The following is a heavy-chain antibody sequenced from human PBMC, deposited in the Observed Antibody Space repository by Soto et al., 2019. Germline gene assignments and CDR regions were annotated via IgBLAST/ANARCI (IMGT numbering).Heavy chain of an antibody. D-gene: IGHD3-16*01. J-gene: IGHJ4*02. V-gene: IGHV3-15*07. CDR3: SADLPYWGAYAFDY. CDR2: IKSKVNGGTI. Sequence: GGSLRLSCAASGFNFNAAWMNWVRQSPGKGLEWVGRIKSKVNGGTIDYAAPVKGRFTISRDDSKDTLYLEMNSLKTEDTALYYCSADLPYWGAYAFDYWGQGTLVTVSS. CDR1: GFNFNAAW.